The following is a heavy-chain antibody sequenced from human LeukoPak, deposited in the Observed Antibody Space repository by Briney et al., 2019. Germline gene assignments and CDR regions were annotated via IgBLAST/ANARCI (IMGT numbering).Heavy chain of an antibody. CDR3: ARGAKTTVTTTNAFDI. Sequence: SETLSLTCTVSGGSISSYYWSWIRQPAGKGLEWIGCIYTSGSTNYNPSLKSRVTMSVDTSKNQFSLKLSSVTAADTAVYYCARGAKTTVTTTNAFDIWGQGTMVTVSS. CDR2: IYTSGST. V-gene: IGHV4-4*07. J-gene: IGHJ3*02. CDR1: GGSISSYY. D-gene: IGHD4-17*01.